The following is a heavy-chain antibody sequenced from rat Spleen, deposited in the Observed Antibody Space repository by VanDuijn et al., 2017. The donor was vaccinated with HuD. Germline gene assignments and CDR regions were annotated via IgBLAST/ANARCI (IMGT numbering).Heavy chain of an antibody. V-gene: IGHV5-19*01. Sequence: EVPLVESGGGLVEPGRSLKLSCSASGFTLSDFGMHWIRQAPTKGLEWVASISYDGGSTYYRDSVKGRFTISRDNAKSTLYLQMDSLRSEDTATYYCTTRTTPFDYWGQGVMVTVSS. CDR1: GFTLSDFG. CDR3: TTRTTPFDY. J-gene: IGHJ2*01. CDR2: ISYDGGST. D-gene: IGHD1-10*01.